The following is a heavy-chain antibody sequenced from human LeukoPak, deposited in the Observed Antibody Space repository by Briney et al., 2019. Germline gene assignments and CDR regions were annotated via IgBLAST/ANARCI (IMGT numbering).Heavy chain of an antibody. J-gene: IGHJ4*02. Sequence: GGSLRLSCAVSGFMFSSFSMSWVRHVPGKGLEWVSTISAGGSTYYADSVKGRFTISRDNSKNTLFLRMNSLRAEDTAIYYCAKRPAAVRGVIPYLDYWGQGTLVTVSS. V-gene: IGHV3-23*01. CDR1: GFMFSSFS. CDR3: AKRPAAVRGVIPYLDY. CDR2: ISAGGST. D-gene: IGHD3-10*02.